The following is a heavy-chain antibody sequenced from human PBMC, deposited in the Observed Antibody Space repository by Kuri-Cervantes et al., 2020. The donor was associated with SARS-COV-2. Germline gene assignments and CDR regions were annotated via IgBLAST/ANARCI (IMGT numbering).Heavy chain of an antibody. V-gene: IGHV3-21*01. Sequence: GESLKISCAASGFTFSSYSMNRVRQAPGKGLEWVSSISSSSSYIYYADPVKGRFTNSRDNAKNSLYLQMNSLRAEDTAVYYCATVSDYYDSSGYFLDFDYWGQGTLVTVSS. CDR2: ISSSSSYI. J-gene: IGHJ4*02. CDR1: GFTFSSYS. D-gene: IGHD3-22*01. CDR3: ATVSDYYDSSGYFLDFDY.